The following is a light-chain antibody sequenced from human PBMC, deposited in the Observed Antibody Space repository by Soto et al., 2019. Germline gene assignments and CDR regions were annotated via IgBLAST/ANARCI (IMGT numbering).Light chain of an antibody. CDR3: SSYTRSSTYF. J-gene: IGLJ1*01. V-gene: IGLV2-14*01. CDR2: DVS. Sequence: QSALTQPASVSGSPGQSITISCTGTSSDVGGYNYVSWYQQHPGKATKLMIYDVSNRPSGVSNRFSGSKSGNTASLTISGLRAEDGAVYSCSSYTRSSTYFLGIGTKVTVL. CDR1: SSDVGGYNY.